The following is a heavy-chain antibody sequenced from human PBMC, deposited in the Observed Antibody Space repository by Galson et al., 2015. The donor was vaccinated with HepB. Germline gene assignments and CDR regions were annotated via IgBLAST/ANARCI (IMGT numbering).Heavy chain of an antibody. CDR2: IIPIFGTA. D-gene: IGHD4-17*01. CDR1: GGTFSSYA. V-gene: IGHV1-69*13. J-gene: IGHJ6*03. CDR3: ARDLNGDYGTMDYYYYMDV. Sequence: SVKVSCKASGGTFSSYAISWVRQAPGQGLEWMGGIIPIFGTANYAQKFQGRVTITADESTSTAYMELSSLRSEDTAVYYCARDLNGDYGTMDYYYYMDVWGKGTTVTVSS.